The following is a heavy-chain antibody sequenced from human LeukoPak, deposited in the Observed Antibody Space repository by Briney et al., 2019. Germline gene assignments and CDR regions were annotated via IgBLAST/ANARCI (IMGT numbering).Heavy chain of an antibody. J-gene: IGHJ3*02. CDR2: INPYSGDT. Sequence: ASMKLSFTSAGSTFTTYFIHWVRQPPGQGLERMGVINPYSGDTKYAQKFQGRVTMTRDTSISTAYMELSRLMSEDTAVYYCARYWAEPAATDDDFDIWGQGTMVVLSS. CDR3: ARYWAEPAATDDDFDI. CDR1: GSTFTTYF. V-gene: IGHV1-2*02. D-gene: IGHD2-15*01.